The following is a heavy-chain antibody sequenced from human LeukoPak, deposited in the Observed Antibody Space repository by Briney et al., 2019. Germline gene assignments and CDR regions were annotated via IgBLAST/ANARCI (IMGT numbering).Heavy chain of an antibody. CDR3: ARDSRSSPLGY. Sequence: PGGSLRLSCAASGFIVSSNYMSWVRQAPGKGLEWVSVIYSGGSTYYADSVKGRFTISRDNSKNTLYLQMNSLRAEDTAVYYCARDSRSSPLGYWGQGTLVTVSS. J-gene: IGHJ4*02. V-gene: IGHV3-53*01. CDR2: IYSGGST. CDR1: GFIVSSNY. D-gene: IGHD1-26*01.